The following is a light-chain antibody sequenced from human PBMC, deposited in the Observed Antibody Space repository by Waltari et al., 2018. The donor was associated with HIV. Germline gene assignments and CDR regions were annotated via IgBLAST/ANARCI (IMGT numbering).Light chain of an antibody. J-gene: IGLJ2*01. CDR3: QVWDSSTVV. CDR1: NIGSKN. Sequence: SYELTQPLSVSVALGQTARIICGGNNIGSKNVHWYQQKPGQAPVLVMYRDTNRPSGIPVRFSGSNSDNTATLTVSRAQAGDEADYYGQVWDSSTVVFGGGTMLTVL. CDR2: RDT. V-gene: IGLV3-9*01.